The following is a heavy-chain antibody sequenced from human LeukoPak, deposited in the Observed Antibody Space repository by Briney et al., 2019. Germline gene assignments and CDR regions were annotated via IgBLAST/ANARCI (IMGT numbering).Heavy chain of an antibody. J-gene: IGHJ6*02. Sequence: GGSLRLSCAASGFTFSSYSMNWVRQAPGKGLEWVSSISSSSSYIYYADSVKGRFTISRDNAENSLYLQMNSLRAEDTAVYYCARGWFGESHGMDVWGQGTTLTVSS. CDR2: ISSSSSYI. D-gene: IGHD3-10*01. CDR1: GFTFSSYS. CDR3: ARGWFGESHGMDV. V-gene: IGHV3-21*01.